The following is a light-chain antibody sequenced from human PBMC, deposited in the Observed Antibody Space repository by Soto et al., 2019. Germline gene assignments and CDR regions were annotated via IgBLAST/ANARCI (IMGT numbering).Light chain of an antibody. J-gene: IGKJ4*01. V-gene: IGKV3-20*01. CDR3: QQYYNYPLT. CDR2: GAS. CDR1: QSVSSSY. Sequence: EIVLTQSPGTLSLSPGERAILSCRASQSVSSSYLAWYQQKPGQAPRLLIYGASSRATGIPDRFSGSGSRTDFTLTISSLEPEDFATYYCQQYYNYPLTFGGGTKVDIK.